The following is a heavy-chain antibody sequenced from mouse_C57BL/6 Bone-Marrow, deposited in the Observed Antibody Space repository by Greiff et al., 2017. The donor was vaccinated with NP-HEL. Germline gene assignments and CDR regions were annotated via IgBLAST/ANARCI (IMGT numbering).Heavy chain of an antibody. J-gene: IGHJ3*01. CDR1: GFNIKDYY. CDR3: ASYDYRFAY. D-gene: IGHD2-4*01. CDR2: IDPEDGET. Sequence: EVQLQQSGVELVKPGASVKLSCTASGFNIKDYYMHWVKQRTEQGLEWIGRIDPEDGETKYAPKFQGKATITADTSSNTAYLQLSSLTSEDTAVYYCASYDYRFAYWGQGTLVTVSA. V-gene: IGHV14-2*01.